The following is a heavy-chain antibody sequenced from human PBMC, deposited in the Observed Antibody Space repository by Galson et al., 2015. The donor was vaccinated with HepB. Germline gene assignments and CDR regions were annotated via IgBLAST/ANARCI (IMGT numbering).Heavy chain of an antibody. J-gene: IGHJ4*02. Sequence: SLRLSCAASGFTFSSYGMHWVRQAPGKGLEWVAVISYDGSNKYYADSVKGRFTLSRDNSKNTLYLQMNSLRAEDTAVYYCRAGTGYSSGWYFDYWGQGTLFTVSS. CDR2: ISYDGSNK. D-gene: IGHD6-19*01. CDR1: GFTFSSYG. V-gene: IGHV3-30*03. CDR3: RAGTGYSSGWYFDY.